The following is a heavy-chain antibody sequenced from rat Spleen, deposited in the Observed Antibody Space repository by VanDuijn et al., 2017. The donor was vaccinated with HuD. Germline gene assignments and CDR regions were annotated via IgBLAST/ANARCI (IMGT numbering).Heavy chain of an antibody. CDR1: GYSITSAYR. CDR3: ARSEGTHYYLPFAD. V-gene: IGHV3-3*01. CDR2: INSAGNA. J-gene: IGHJ3*01. D-gene: IGHD1-6*01. Sequence: EVQLQESGPGLVKPSQSLSLTCSVTGYSITSAYRWNWIRKFPGNKLEWMGYINSAGNANYNPSLKSRISISRDTSKNQFFLQVNSLSTEDTATYYCARSEGTHYYLPFADWGQGTLVTVSS.